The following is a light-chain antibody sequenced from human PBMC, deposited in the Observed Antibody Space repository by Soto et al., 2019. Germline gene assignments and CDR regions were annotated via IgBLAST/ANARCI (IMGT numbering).Light chain of an antibody. Sequence: EIVMTQSPATRSVSPGERATLSCRASLSVSRNLAWYQQKPGQAPRLLTFDASTRATGIPARFSGSGSGTEFTLTITSLQSEDFAVYYCQQYNAWPRTFGQGTKVDI. CDR1: LSVSRN. CDR2: DAS. CDR3: QQYNAWPRT. V-gene: IGKV3-15*01. J-gene: IGKJ1*01.